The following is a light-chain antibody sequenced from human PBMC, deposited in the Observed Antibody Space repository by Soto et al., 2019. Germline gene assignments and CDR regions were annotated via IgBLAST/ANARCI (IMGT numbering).Light chain of an antibody. CDR2: GNS. CDR3: QSYDSSLHGAYV. CDR1: SSNIGAGYD. V-gene: IGLV1-40*01. J-gene: IGLJ1*01. Sequence: QLVLTQPPSVSGAPGQRVTISCTGSSSNIGAGYDVHWYQQLPGTAPKLLIYGNSNRPSGVPDRFSGSKSGTSASLAITGLQAEDEADYYCQSYDSSLHGAYVFGTGTKLTVL.